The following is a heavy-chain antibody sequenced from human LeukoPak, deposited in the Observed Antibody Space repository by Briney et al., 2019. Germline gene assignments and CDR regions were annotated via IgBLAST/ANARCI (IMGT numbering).Heavy chain of an antibody. V-gene: IGHV3-23*01. CDR1: GFTFSSYA. CDR2: ISGSGGST. Sequence: GGSLRLSCAASGFTFSSYAMSWVRQAPGKGLEWVSAISGSGGSTYYADSVKGRFTISRDNSKNTLYLQMNSLRAEDTAVYYCAKKGDYYDSSGYRLDYWGQGTLATVSS. D-gene: IGHD3-22*01. J-gene: IGHJ4*02. CDR3: AKKGDYYDSSGYRLDY.